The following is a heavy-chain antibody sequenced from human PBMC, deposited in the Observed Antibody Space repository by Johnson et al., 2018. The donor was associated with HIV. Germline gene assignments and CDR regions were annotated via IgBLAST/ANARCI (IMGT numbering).Heavy chain of an antibody. D-gene: IGHD6-19*01. J-gene: IGHJ3*02. Sequence: VQLVESGGGLVQPGRSLRLSCAASGFTFDDYAMHWVRQAPGKGLEWVALISWDGGSTYYADSIKGRFTISRDNAKNSLYLQMNSLRAEDTAVYYCARGYSSGWYQAFDIWGQGTMVTVSS. V-gene: IGHV3-43D*03. CDR1: GFTFDDYA. CDR3: ARGYSSGWYQAFDI. CDR2: ISWDGGST.